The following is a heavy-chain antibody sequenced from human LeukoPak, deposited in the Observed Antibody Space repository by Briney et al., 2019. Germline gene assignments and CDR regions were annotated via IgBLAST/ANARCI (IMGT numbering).Heavy chain of an antibody. CDR2: FSGSGGRT. Sequence: PGGSLRLSCAASGFTFSNYAMSWVRQAPGKGLECISGFSGSGGRTFYADSVKGRFTISRDNSKNTLYLQMNSLRAEDTAVYYCARGRIVVVPAGAEWDYWGQGTLVTVSS. CDR1: GFTFSNYA. D-gene: IGHD2-2*01. CDR3: ARGRIVVVPAGAEWDY. J-gene: IGHJ4*02. V-gene: IGHV3-23*01.